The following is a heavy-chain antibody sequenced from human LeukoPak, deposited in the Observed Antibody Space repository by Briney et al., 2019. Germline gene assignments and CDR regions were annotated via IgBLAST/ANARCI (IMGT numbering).Heavy chain of an antibody. CDR2: ISGSGGTT. CDR1: GFTFSSYA. D-gene: IGHD1-14*01. V-gene: IGHV3-23*01. J-gene: IGHJ3*02. CDR3: AANQDWPPDAYDI. Sequence: TGGSLRLSCAASGFTFSSYAMSWVRQAPGKGLEWVSGISGSGGTTHYTDSVKGRLTISRDNSKNTLYLQMNSLRAEDTAVYYCAANQDWPPDAYDIWGQGTMVTVSP.